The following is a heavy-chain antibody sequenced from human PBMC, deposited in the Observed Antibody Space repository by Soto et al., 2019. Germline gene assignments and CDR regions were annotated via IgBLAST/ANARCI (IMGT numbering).Heavy chain of an antibody. CDR3: ASVRADYYDSSGPLGY. J-gene: IGHJ4*02. Sequence: QVQLVESGGGVVQPGRSLRLSCAASGFTFSSYAMHWVRQAPGKGLEWVAVISYDGSNKYYADSVKGRFTISRDNSKNTRYLQMNSLRAEETAVYYCASVRADYYDSSGPLGYWGQGTLVTVSS. D-gene: IGHD3-22*01. CDR2: ISYDGSNK. CDR1: GFTFSSYA. V-gene: IGHV3-30-3*01.